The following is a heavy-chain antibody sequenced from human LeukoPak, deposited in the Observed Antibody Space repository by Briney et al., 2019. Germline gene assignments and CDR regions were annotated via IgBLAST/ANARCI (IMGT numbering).Heavy chain of an antibody. CDR1: GFTFSDYY. J-gene: IGHJ6*02. CDR3: ARGDYDFWSGYSAYYYGMDV. Sequence: GGSLRLSCAASGFTFSDYYMSWIRQAPGKGLEWVSYTSSSGSTIYYADSVKGRFTISRDNAKNSLYLQMNSLRAEDTAVYYCARGDYDFWSGYSAYYYGMDVWGQGTTVTVSS. D-gene: IGHD3-3*01. CDR2: TSSSGSTI. V-gene: IGHV3-11*01.